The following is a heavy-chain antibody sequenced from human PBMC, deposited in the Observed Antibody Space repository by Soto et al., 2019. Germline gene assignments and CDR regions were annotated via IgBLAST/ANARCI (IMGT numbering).Heavy chain of an antibody. J-gene: IGHJ5*02. Sequence: SETLSLTCTVSGGSISTYFWSWIRQPPGKGLEWIGYIYYSGSTNYNPSLKSRVTISVDTSKSQFSLKLSSVTAADTAVYYCARDPKGNNWFDPWGQGTLVTVSS. CDR2: IYYSGST. CDR1: GGSISTYF. V-gene: IGHV4-59*01. CDR3: ARDPKGNNWFDP.